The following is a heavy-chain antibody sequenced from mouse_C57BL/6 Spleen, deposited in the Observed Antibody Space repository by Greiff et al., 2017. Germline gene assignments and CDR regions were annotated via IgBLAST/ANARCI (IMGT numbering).Heavy chain of an antibody. CDR1: GYTFTGYW. CDR2: IHPNSGGT. V-gene: IGHV1-64*01. D-gene: IGHD6-1*01. CDR3: APSRYEY. Sequence: QVQLQQSGAELVKPGASVKLSCKASGYTFTGYWMHWVKQRPGQGLEWIGFIHPNSGGTNYNEKFKGKATLTVDKSSSTAYMQLRSLTSEDSAVYYCAPSRYEYWGQGTLVTVSA. J-gene: IGHJ3*01.